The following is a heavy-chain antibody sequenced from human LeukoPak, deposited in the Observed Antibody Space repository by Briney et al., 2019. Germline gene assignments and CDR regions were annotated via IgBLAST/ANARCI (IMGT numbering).Heavy chain of an antibody. D-gene: IGHD1-14*01. CDR3: ARIRTVITPGAFDI. Sequence: SGPALVKPTQTLTLTCTFSGFSLSTSGMCVSWIRQPPGKALEWLARIDWDDDKYYSTSLRTRLTISKDSSKNQVVLTMTNMDPVDTATYYCARIRTVITPGAFDIWGQGTMVTVSS. CDR2: IDWDDDK. V-gene: IGHV2-70*11. CDR1: GFSLSTSGMC. J-gene: IGHJ3*02.